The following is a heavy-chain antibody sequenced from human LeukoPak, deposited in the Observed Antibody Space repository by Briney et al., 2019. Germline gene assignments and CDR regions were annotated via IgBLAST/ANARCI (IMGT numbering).Heavy chain of an antibody. CDR1: EFTVSRNY. CDR3: ARDAPQVPAAGVLAS. Sequence: GGSLRLSCTASEFTVSRNYMLWVRQAPGKGLEWVSLIFSNGDTYYANSVKGRFTFSRDISKNTLFLQMNGLTTEDTAMYYCARDAPQVPAAGVLASWGQGTLVTVSS. J-gene: IGHJ5*02. D-gene: IGHD6-13*01. CDR2: IFSNGDT. V-gene: IGHV3-53*01.